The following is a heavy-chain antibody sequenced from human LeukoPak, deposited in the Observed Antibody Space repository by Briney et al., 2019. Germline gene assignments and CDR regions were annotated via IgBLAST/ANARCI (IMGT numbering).Heavy chain of an antibody. Sequence: GGSLRLSCAASGLTFSNYAMTWVRQAPGKGLEWVSTISGSDGSTYYADSVKGRFSISRDNSKNTLYLQMSSLRAEDTAVYYCAKSRVDTNLITRGLDVWGQGTTVTVSS. CDR3: AKSRVDTNLITRGLDV. J-gene: IGHJ6*02. CDR2: ISGSDGST. CDR1: GLTFSNYA. D-gene: IGHD5-18*01. V-gene: IGHV3-23*01.